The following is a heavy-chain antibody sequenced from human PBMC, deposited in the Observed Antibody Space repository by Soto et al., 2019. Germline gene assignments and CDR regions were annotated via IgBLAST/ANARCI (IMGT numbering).Heavy chain of an antibody. D-gene: IGHD6-19*01. CDR1: GFSFNSYA. CDR2: ISGSSRYT. V-gene: IGHV3-21*05. J-gene: IGHJ4*02. Sequence: GSLRLSCTTSGFSFNSYAMVWVRQAPGKGLEWVSYISGSSRYTNFADSVKGRYTISRDNAKNSLYLQMNSLRAEDTAVYYCARHTSGWHYYDYWGQGTPGTVAS. CDR3: ARHTSGWHYYDY.